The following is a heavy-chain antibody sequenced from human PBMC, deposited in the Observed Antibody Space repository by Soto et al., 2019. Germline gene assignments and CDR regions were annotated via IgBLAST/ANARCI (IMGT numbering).Heavy chain of an antibody. CDR1: GGTLRSFINYS. CDR2: IVPNVGTV. CDR3: ARRDTSGFLRYFDN. D-gene: IGHD3-3*01. Sequence: QMQLVQSGAEGKKPGSSVNVSCKASGGTLRSFINYSINWVRQAPGQGLEWMGGIVPNVGTVNYAQKFQGRVTITADKSRGTAYMEVSSLRSEDTALYYCARRDTSGFLRYFDNWGQGTLVTVSS. V-gene: IGHV1-69*06. J-gene: IGHJ4*02.